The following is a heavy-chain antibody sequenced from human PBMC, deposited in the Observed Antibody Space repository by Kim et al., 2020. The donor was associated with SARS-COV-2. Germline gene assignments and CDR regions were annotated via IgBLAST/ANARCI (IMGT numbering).Heavy chain of an antibody. CDR1: GFTFSSYS. J-gene: IGHJ4*02. CDR2: ISRSSSDI. D-gene: IGHD5-18*01. V-gene: IGHV3-21*01. CDR3: ARGPRGYSYGPCDY. Sequence: GGSLRLSCAASGFTFSSYSMNWVRQAPGKGLEWVSSISRSSSDIYYADSVKGRFTISRDNAKNSLYLQMNSLRAEDTAVYYCARGPRGYSYGPCDYWGQG.